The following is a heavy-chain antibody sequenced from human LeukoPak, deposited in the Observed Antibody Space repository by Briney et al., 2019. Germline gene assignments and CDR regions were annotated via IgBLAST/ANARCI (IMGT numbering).Heavy chain of an antibody. Sequence: GGSLRLSCAASGFTFSSYWMTWVRQAPGKGLEWVANIKQDGSKKFYVDSVKGRFSISRDNAKDSLFLQMDSLRVEDTAVYYCARDRYRLVPYDAFDIWGQGTMVTVSS. J-gene: IGHJ3*02. CDR2: IKQDGSKK. V-gene: IGHV3-7*01. CDR1: GFTFSSYW. D-gene: IGHD1-1*01. CDR3: ARDRYRLVPYDAFDI.